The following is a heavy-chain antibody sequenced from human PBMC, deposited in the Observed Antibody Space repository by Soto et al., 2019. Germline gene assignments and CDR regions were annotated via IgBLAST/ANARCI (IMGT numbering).Heavy chain of an antibody. J-gene: IGHJ6*02. D-gene: IGHD3-10*01. CDR3: AKDAYGSGSYYYYYGMDV. CDR1: GFTSDDYT. Sequence: GGSLRLSCAASGFTSDDYTMHWVRQAPGKGLEWVSLISWDGGSTYYADSVKGRFTISRDNSKNSLYLQMNSLRTEDAALYYCAKDAYGSGSYYYYYGMDVWGQGTTVTVSS. CDR2: ISWDGGST. V-gene: IGHV3-43*01.